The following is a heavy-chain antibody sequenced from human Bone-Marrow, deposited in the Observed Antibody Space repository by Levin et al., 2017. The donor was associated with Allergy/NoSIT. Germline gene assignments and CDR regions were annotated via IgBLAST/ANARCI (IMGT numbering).Heavy chain of an antibody. V-gene: IGHV4-31*03. CDR1: DGSISTGGYF. CDR3: ARATLRFLDGVDV. Sequence: LRLSCTVSDGSISTGGYFWSWIRQRPGKGLEWIGFIYYTGSSYYNPSLKSRVAISVDTSKNQFSLRLTSVTAADTAVYYCARATLRFLDGVDVWGQGTTVTVSS. J-gene: IGHJ6*02. CDR2: IYYTGSS. D-gene: IGHD3-3*01.